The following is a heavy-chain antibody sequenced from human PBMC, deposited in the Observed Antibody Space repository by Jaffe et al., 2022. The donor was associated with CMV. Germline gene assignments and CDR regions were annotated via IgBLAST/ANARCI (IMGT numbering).Heavy chain of an antibody. J-gene: IGHJ4*02. CDR2: INHSGST. CDR1: GGSFSGYY. D-gene: IGHD2-15*01. V-gene: IGHV4-34*01. CDR3: ARGGGPAFDY. Sequence: QVQLQQWGAGLLKPSETLSLTCAVYGGSFSGYYWSWIRQPPGKGLEWIGEINHSGSTNYNPSLKSRVTISVDTSKNQFSLKLSSVTAADTAVYYCARGGGPAFDYWGQGTLVTVSS.